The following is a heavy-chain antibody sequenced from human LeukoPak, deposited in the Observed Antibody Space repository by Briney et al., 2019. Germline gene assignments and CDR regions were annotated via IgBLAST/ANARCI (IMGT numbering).Heavy chain of an antibody. J-gene: IGHJ4*02. Sequence: SLRLSCAASGFTFDDYAMHWVRQAPGKGLEWVSGISWNSGSIGYADSVKGRFTISRDNAKNSLYLQMNSLRAEDTALYYCAKGRRVYGSGSLYYFDYWGQGTLVTVSS. CDR2: ISWNSGSI. V-gene: IGHV3-9*01. CDR1: GFTFDDYA. CDR3: AKGRRVYGSGSLYYFDY. D-gene: IGHD3-10*01.